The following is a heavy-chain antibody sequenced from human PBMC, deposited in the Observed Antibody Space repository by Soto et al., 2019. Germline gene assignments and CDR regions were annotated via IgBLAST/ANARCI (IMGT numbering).Heavy chain of an antibody. CDR1: GFTFNSYT. CDR2: ISSRSTNI. V-gene: IGHV3-21*01. Sequence: GGSLRLSCEASGFTFNSYTINWVRRAPGKGLEWVSSISSRSTNIHYADSVKGRFTISRDNAKRSLYLQMNSLRAEDTAVYYCARGPLYYFDYWGQGTLVTVSS. CDR3: ARGPLYYFDY. J-gene: IGHJ4*02.